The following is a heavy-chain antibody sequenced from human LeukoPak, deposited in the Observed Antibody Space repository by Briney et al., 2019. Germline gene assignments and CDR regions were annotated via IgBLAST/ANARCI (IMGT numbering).Heavy chain of an antibody. CDR1: GGSISSSSYY. CDR3: ASGSYDDYFYYYMDV. J-gene: IGHJ6*03. D-gene: IGHD3-22*01. CDR2: IYYSGST. V-gene: IGHV4-39*07. Sequence: PSETLSLTCTVSGGSISSSSYYWGWIRQPPGKGLEWIGSIYYSGSTYYNPSLKSRVTISVDTSKNQLSLKLSSVTAADTAVYYCASGSYDDYFYYYMDVWGKGTTVTVSS.